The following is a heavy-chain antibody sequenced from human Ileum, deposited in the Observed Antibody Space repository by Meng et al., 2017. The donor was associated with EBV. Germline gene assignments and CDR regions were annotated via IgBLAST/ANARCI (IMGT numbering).Heavy chain of an antibody. V-gene: IGHV1-18*01. J-gene: IGHJ4*02. D-gene: IGHD1-26*01. CDR3: ARVEVGITSGDY. Sequence: QAQLLQSGGAVKKSGASVKVSCKASGYNFTNYGITWVRQAPGQGLEWMGWISAYNGDTNYAQTLQGRVTMTTDTSTSTAYMELRSLRSDDTAVYYCARVEVGITSGDYWGQGTLVNVSS. CDR1: GYNFTNYG. CDR2: ISAYNGDT.